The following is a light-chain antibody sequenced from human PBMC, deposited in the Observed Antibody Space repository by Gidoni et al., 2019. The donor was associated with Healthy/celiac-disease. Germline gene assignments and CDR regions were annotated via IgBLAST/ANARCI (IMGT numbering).Light chain of an antibody. V-gene: IGLV2-23*01. CDR2: EGT. Sequence: QSALTQPAPVSGSPGQSITISCTGTSSDVGSYKLVSWYQQHPGKAPKLMIYEGTKRPSGVSNRSSGSKSGNTASLTISGLQAEDEADYYCCSYAASGSYVFGTGTKVTVL. CDR1: SSDVGSYKL. CDR3: CSYAASGSYV. J-gene: IGLJ1*01.